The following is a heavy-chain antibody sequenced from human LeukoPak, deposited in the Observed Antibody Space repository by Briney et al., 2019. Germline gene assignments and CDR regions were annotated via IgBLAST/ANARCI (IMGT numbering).Heavy chain of an antibody. D-gene: IGHD3-10*01. CDR1: GGSISSGGYY. J-gene: IGHJ4*02. Sequence: SRTLSLTCTVSGGSISSGGYYWSWIRQHPGKGLEWIGYIYYSGSTYYNPSLKSRVTISVDTSKNQFSLKLSSVTAADTAVYYCARDRGSGSYGPVIDYWGQGTLVTVSS. CDR2: IYYSGST. V-gene: IGHV4-31*03. CDR3: ARDRGSGSYGPVIDY.